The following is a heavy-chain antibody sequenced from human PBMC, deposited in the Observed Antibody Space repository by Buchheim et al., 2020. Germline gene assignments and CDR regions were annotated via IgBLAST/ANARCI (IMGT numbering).Heavy chain of an antibody. CDR3: AKEGNGDYVGWFDP. CDR1: GFTFSDYA. CDR2: ISGSGGST. D-gene: IGHD4-17*01. V-gene: IGHV3-23*01. Sequence: EVQLLESGGGLVQPGGSLRLSCAASGFTFSDYAMTWVRQAPGKGLEWVSSISGSGGSTYYADSVKGRFTFSRDNSKNTLYLQMNSLRAEDTALDYCAKEGNGDYVGWFDPWGQGTL. J-gene: IGHJ5*02.